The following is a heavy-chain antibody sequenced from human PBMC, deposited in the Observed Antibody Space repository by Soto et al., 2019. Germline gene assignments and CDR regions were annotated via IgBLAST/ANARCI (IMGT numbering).Heavy chain of an antibody. J-gene: IGHJ6*02. CDR2: ISGSGGST. V-gene: IGHV3-23*01. CDR1: GFTFSSYA. CDR3: AKDNTAMDYYYYYYGMDV. D-gene: IGHD5-18*01. Sequence: GGSLRLSCAASGFTFSSYAISWVRQAPGKGLEWVSAISGSGGSTYYADSVKGRFTISRDNSKNTLYLQMNSLRAEDTAVYYCAKDNTAMDYYYYYYGMDVWGQGTTVTVSS.